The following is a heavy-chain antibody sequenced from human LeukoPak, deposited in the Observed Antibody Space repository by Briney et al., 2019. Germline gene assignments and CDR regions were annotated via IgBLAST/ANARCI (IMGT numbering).Heavy chain of an antibody. D-gene: IGHD1-1*01. CDR3: TRDETGIDY. CDR1: GFIFDDFG. Sequence: PGGSLRLSCAASGFIFDDFGMTWVRQAPGKGLEWVSSINWSGDITPYADSVKGRFTISRDNAKNALYLQMNSLRPEDTALYFCTRDETGIDYWGQGTLVTVSS. V-gene: IGHV3-20*04. CDR2: INWSGDIT. J-gene: IGHJ4*02.